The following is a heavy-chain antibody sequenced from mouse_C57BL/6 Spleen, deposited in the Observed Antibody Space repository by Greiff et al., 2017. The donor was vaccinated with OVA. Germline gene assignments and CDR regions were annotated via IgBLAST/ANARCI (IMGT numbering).Heavy chain of an antibody. V-gene: IGHV5-4*01. J-gene: IGHJ4*01. CDR3: ARDSYYGNYPYAMDY. CDR2: ISDGGSYT. D-gene: IGHD2-1*01. CDR1: GFTFSSYA. Sequence: EVKGVESGGGLVKPGGSLKLSCAASGFTFSSYAMSWVRQTPEKRLEWVATISDGGSYTYYPDNVKGRFTISRDNAKNNLYLQMSQLKSEDTAMYYCARDSYYGNYPYAMDYWGQGTSVTVSS.